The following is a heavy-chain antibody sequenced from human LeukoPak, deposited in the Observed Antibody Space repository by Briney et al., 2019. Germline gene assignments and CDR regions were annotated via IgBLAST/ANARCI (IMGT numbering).Heavy chain of an antibody. Sequence: SETLSLTCTVSGGSISSYYWSWIRQPPGKGLEWIGYIYYSGSTNYNPSLKSRVTISVDTSKNQFSLKLSSVIAADTAVYYCARAGLPRPFDPWGQGTLVTVSS. V-gene: IGHV4-59*01. CDR3: ARAGLPRPFDP. J-gene: IGHJ5*02. CDR2: IYYSGST. CDR1: GGSISSYY.